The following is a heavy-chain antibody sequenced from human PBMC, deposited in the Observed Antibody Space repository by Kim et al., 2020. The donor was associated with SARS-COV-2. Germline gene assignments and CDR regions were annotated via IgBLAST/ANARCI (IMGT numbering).Heavy chain of an antibody. CDR3: AKDRTSSTNYWYFDL. J-gene: IGHJ2*01. D-gene: IGHD2-2*01. V-gene: IGHV3-9*01. CDR1: GFTFDDYA. Sequence: GGSLRLSCAASGFTFDDYAMHWVRQAPGKGLEWVSGISWNSGSIGYANSVKGRFTISRDNAKNSLYLQMNSLRAEDTALYYCAKDRTSSTNYWYFDLWGRGTLVTVSS. CDR2: ISWNSGSI.